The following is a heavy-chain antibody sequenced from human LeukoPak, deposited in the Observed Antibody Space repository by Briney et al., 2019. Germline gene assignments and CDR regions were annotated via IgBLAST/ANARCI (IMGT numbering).Heavy chain of an antibody. D-gene: IGHD5-24*01. J-gene: IGHJ4*02. CDR1: GGSFSGYY. CDR2: INHSGST. CDR3: ARRKLAVRWLQYRGSYFDY. V-gene: IGHV4-34*01. Sequence: SETLSLICAVYGGSFSGYYWSWIRQPPGKGLEWIGEINHSGSTNYNPSLKSRVAISVDTSKNQFSLKLSSVTAADTAVYYCARRKLAVRWLQYRGSYFDYWGQGTLVTVSS.